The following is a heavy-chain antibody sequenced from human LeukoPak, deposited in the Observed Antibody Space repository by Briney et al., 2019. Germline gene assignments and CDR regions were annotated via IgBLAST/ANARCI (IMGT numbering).Heavy chain of an antibody. D-gene: IGHD1-26*01. Sequence: GGSLSLSCAASGFTFSNNAMSWVRQAPGKGLEWVSATSTSGGSAYYADSVKGRFTISRDNSKNTLYLQMDSLRADDTAVYYCARYSGSYYYPPAWDLWGQGTLVTVSS. J-gene: IGHJ4*02. CDR1: GFTFSNNA. V-gene: IGHV3-23*01. CDR3: ARYSGSYYYPPAWDL. CDR2: TSTSGGSA.